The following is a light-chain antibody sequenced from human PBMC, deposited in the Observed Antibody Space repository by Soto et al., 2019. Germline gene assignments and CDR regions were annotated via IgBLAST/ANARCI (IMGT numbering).Light chain of an antibody. Sequence: DIQTTQSPTSLSASVGDRVTINCRASQGIDTYLAWFQQKPGKAPKTLIYAASSLHSGVPSRFSGSGFGTDFTLTISSLQPEDFATYYCQHYNGYPQTFGQGTRLEIK. CDR2: AAS. V-gene: IGKV1-16*01. CDR1: QGIDTY. J-gene: IGKJ5*01. CDR3: QHYNGYPQT.